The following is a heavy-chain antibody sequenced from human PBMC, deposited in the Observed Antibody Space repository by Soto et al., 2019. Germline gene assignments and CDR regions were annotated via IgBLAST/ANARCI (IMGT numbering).Heavy chain of an antibody. D-gene: IGHD6-19*01. J-gene: IGHJ6*02. V-gene: IGHV3-33*01. Sequence: QVQLVESGGGVAQPGRSLRLSCTVSGFTFSGHAMHWVRQAPGKGLEWVTQIWYDGSNKYYAESVKGRCTISRDNSKNTLYLQMNSLGVEDTAGYYCARDGQGLAPYALDVWGQGTSVTVSS. CDR1: GFTFSGHA. CDR2: IWYDGSNK. CDR3: ARDGQGLAPYALDV.